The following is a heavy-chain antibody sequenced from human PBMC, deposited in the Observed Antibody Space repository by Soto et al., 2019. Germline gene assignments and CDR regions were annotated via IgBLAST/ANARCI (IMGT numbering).Heavy chain of an antibody. D-gene: IGHD3-9*01. J-gene: IGHJ4*02. CDR3: ARDSSTGYYLSDFDY. Sequence: GESLKISCAASGFTFSNYNMNWVRQAPGKGLEWVASISTRSHYIYYADSLKGRFTISRDNAKNSVDLQISSLRAEDTAVYYCARDSSTGYYLSDFDYWGQGTLVTV. CDR2: ISTRSHYI. CDR1: GFTFSNYN. V-gene: IGHV3-21*01.